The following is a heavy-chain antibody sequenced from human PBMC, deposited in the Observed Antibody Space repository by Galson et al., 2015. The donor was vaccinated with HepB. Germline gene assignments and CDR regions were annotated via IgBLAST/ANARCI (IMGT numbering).Heavy chain of an antibody. CDR2: ISTSGGST. CDR1: GFTFSSYA. CDR3: AKGLAVAGKWCSDY. Sequence: SLRLSCAASGFTFSSYAMYWVRQAPGKGLEWVSSISTSGGSTYYADSVKGRFTISRDNSKNTLYLQVNSLRAEDTAVYYCAKGLAVAGKWCSDYWGQGALVTVSS. V-gene: IGHV3-23*01. D-gene: IGHD6-19*01. J-gene: IGHJ4*02.